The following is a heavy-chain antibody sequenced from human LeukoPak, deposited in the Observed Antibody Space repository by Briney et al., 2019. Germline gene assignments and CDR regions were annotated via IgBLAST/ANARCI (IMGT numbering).Heavy chain of an antibody. V-gene: IGHV3-48*01. D-gene: IGHD2-15*01. Sequence: GGSLRLSCAASGFTFSDYSMNWVRQAPGKGLEWISYIGGRGDGISYADSVKGRFTVSRDNAKNSLFLQMNRLRGEGTAIYFCAREIPGRIAADCWGQGTLVTVSS. CDR1: GFTFSDYS. CDR2: IGGRGDGI. J-gene: IGHJ4*02. CDR3: AREIPGRIAADC.